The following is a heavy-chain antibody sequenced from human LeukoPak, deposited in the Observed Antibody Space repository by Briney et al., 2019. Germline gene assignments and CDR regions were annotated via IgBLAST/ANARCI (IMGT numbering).Heavy chain of an antibody. D-gene: IGHD2-21*01. CDR3: AREIPFDY. Sequence: SETLSLTCTVSGYSISSGYYWGWIRQPPGKGLEWIGSIYHSGSTYYNPSLKSRVTISVDTSKNQFSLKLSSVTAADTAVYYCAREIPFDYWGQGTLVTVSS. J-gene: IGHJ4*02. CDR2: IYHSGST. CDR1: GYSISSGYY. V-gene: IGHV4-38-2*02.